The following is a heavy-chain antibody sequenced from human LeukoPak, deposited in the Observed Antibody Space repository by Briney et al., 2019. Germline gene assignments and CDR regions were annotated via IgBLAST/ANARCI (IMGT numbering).Heavy chain of an antibody. CDR3: ATGLVFDI. Sequence: GGSLRLSCAGSGFTFSNAWMNWVRQAPGKGPEWVGRIKSRPDGGTTDYAAPVKGRITISRDDSKNTAYMQVTSLKVEDTAVYYCATGLVFDIWGQGILVTVS. J-gene: IGHJ4*02. V-gene: IGHV3-15*01. CDR1: GFTFSNAW. D-gene: IGHD6-19*01. CDR2: IKSRPDGGTT.